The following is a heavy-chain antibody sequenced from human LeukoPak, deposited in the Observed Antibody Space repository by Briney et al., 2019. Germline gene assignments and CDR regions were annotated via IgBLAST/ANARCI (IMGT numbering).Heavy chain of an antibody. V-gene: IGHV3-30*03. D-gene: IGHD1-26*01. J-gene: IGHJ3*02. CDR1: GFTFSNYG. CDR3: ARDSVGATWEDAFDI. CDR2: ISDDESKK. Sequence: GGSLRLSCAASGFTFSNYGMLWVRQAPGKEREGVAVISDDESKKYYTDSVRGRFTIARDNSKNTLYLQMKSLRAEDAAVYYCARDSVGATWEDAFDIWGQGTMVTVSS.